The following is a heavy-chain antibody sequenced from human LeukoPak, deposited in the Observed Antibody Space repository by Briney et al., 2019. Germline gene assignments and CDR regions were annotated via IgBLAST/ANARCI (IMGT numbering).Heavy chain of an antibody. Sequence: SETLSLTCTVSGVSISSSSYYWGWIRQPPGKGLEWIGTIYYSGSTYYNPSLKSRVTISVDTSKNQFSLKLSSVTAADTAVYYCARGTYYYYYYMDVWGKGTTVTVSS. CDR2: IYYSGST. J-gene: IGHJ6*03. V-gene: IGHV4-39*07. CDR1: GVSISSSSYY. CDR3: ARGTYYYYYYMDV.